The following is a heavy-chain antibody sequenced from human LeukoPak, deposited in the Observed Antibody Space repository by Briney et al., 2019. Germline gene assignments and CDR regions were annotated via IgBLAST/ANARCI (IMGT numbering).Heavy chain of an antibody. CDR1: GYTFTGYY. D-gene: IGHD3-22*01. J-gene: IGHJ3*02. CDR3: ASGDDRNDYYGGIASDT. CDR2: INPNNGGT. V-gene: IGHV1-2*06. Sequence: GASVKVSCKASGYTFTGYYIHWLRQAPGQGLEWMGRINPNNGGTNYAQKFQGRVTVTRDTSTSTAYMELRRLRSDDTAVYYCASGDDRNDYYGGIASDTWGQGTIVTVSS.